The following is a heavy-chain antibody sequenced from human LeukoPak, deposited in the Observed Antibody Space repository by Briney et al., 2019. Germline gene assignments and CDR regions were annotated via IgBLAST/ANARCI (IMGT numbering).Heavy chain of an antibody. CDR1: GGSISSYY. CDR3: ARDFRNSGSGSYIYYYYYYMDV. D-gene: IGHD3-10*01. CDR2: IYTSGST. J-gene: IGHJ6*03. V-gene: IGHV4-4*07. Sequence: SSETLSLTCTVSGGSISSYYWSWIRQPAGKGLEWIGRIYTSGSTNYNPSLKSRVTMSVDTSKNQFSLKLSSVTAADTAVYYCARDFRNSGSGSYIYYYYYYMDVWAKGPRSPSP.